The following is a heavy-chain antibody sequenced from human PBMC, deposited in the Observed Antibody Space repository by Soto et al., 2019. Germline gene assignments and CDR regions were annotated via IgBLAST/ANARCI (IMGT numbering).Heavy chain of an antibody. CDR1: GFTISTYA. D-gene: IGHD2-21*01. Sequence: PGGSLRLSCAASGFTISTYAMTWVRQAPEKGLECVSGVTGSGSQIYYADSVKGRFTISKDNSKNTLYLQMSSLREEDTALYYCAKDAVYRDGLWLMDSWGQGTLVTVSS. CDR2: VTGSGSQI. CDR3: AKDAVYRDGLWLMDS. V-gene: IGHV3-23*01. J-gene: IGHJ5*02.